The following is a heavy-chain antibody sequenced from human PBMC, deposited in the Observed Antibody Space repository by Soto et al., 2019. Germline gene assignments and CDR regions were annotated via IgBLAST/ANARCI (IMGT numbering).Heavy chain of an antibody. J-gene: IGHJ4*02. CDR1: GGSISSGGYY. Sequence: PSETLSLTCTVSGGSISSGGYYWSWIRQHPGKGLEWIGYIYYSGSTYYNPSLKSRVTISVDTSKNQFSLKLSSVTAADTAVYYCAREGRVEMATITAIDYWGQGTLVTFSS. CDR3: AREGRVEMATITAIDY. D-gene: IGHD5-12*01. CDR2: IYYSGST. V-gene: IGHV4-31*03.